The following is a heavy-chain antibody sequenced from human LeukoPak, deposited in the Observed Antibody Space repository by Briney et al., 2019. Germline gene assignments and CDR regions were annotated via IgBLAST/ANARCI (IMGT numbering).Heavy chain of an antibody. J-gene: IGHJ4*02. CDR3: TRDMQGSRLYLVGSQND. CDR1: GFSFSTYW. Sequence: GGSLRLSCAASGFSFSTYWMSWVRQAPGKGLEWVANTKHDGSLRYYLDSVRGRFTNSRDNAVNSLYLQMNSLRAEDSGLYYCTRDMQGSRLYLVGSQNDWGQGTLVTVSS. V-gene: IGHV3-7*01. CDR2: TKHDGSLR. D-gene: IGHD1-26*01.